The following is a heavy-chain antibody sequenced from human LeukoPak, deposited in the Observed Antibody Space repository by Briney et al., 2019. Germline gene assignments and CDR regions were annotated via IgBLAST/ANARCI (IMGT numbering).Heavy chain of an antibody. J-gene: IGHJ4*02. CDR3: AKRPRRDGYSYFDY. CDR1: GFTFSSYA. D-gene: IGHD5-24*01. Sequence: PGGSLRLSCAASGFTFSSYAMSWVRQAPGKGLEWVSGISDNGRSTYYADSVKGRFTISRDNSQNTLYLQMISLRAEDTAVYYCAKRPRRDGYSYFDYWGQGTLVTVSS. CDR2: ISDNGRST. V-gene: IGHV3-23*01.